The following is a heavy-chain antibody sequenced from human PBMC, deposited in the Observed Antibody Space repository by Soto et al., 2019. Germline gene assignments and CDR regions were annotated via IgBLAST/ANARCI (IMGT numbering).Heavy chain of an antibody. Sequence: QVQLQESGPGLVKPSETLSLTCTVSGGSISSYDWSWIRQPPGKGLEWIGYIYYSGSTNYNPSLKSRVTISVDTSMNHVSLKLSSVTAADTAVYSCERIGVPTDAFDSWVQGTMVTVS. CDR1: GGSISSYD. CDR2: IYYSGST. D-gene: IGHD2-2*01. V-gene: IGHV4-59*01. CDR3: ERIGVPTDAFDS. J-gene: IGHJ3*02.